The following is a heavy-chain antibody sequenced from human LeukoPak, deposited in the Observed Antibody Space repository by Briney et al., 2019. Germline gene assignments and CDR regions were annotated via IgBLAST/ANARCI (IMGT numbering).Heavy chain of an antibody. J-gene: IGHJ4*02. CDR1: GYTFTSYG. CDR2: ISDYNGNT. CDR3: ARDICGSTSCLLYYSDY. V-gene: IGHV1-18*01. Sequence: ASVKVSCKASGYTFTSYGFNWARQAPGQGLEWMGWISDYNGNTNYAQKFQGRDTMTTDTSTTTAYMELRSLRSDDTAVYYCARDICGSTSCLLYYSDYWGQGTLVTVSS. D-gene: IGHD2-2*01.